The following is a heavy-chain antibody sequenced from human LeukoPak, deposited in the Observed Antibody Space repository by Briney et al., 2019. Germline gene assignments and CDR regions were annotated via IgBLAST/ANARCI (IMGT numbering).Heavy chain of an antibody. CDR1: GFTFSSYS. Sequence: GGSLRLSCAASGFTFSSYSMNWVRQAPGRGLEWVANIKPDGSEKNYGDSVKGRFTISRDNAKNSLFLQMNSLTAGDTAVYYCVRNWNLDSWGQGTLVTVSS. J-gene: IGHJ4*02. D-gene: IGHD1-1*01. CDR3: VRNWNLDS. V-gene: IGHV3-7*01. CDR2: IKPDGSEK.